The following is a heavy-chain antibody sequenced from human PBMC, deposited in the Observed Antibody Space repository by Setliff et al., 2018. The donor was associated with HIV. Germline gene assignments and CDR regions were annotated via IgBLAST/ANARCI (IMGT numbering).Heavy chain of an antibody. CDR3: ARGYVYDFWSGYYALHYYYMDV. V-gene: IGHV4-34*01. Sequence: PSETLSLTCAVYGGSFSGHYWSWIRQAPGKGLEWIGEINHSGSTNYNPSLKSRVTISIDTSKNQLFLKLRTLTAADTAVYYCARGYVYDFWSGYYALHYYYMDVWGKGTTVTVSS. CDR2: INHSGST. CDR1: GGSFSGHY. D-gene: IGHD3-3*01. J-gene: IGHJ6*03.